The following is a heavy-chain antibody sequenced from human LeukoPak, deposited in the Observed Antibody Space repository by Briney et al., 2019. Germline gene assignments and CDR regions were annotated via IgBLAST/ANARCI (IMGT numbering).Heavy chain of an antibody. Sequence: GGSLRLSCAASGLTFSRYWMSWVRQAPGKGLEWVSYISSSSSTIYYADSVKGRFTISRDNAKNSLYLQMNSLRAEDTAVYYCARSSRELGGYAPWELMPPFDYWGQGTLVTVSS. J-gene: IGHJ4*02. D-gene: IGHD1-7*01. CDR3: ARSSRELGGYAPWELMPPFDY. V-gene: IGHV3-48*01. CDR2: ISSSSSTI. CDR1: GLTFSRYW.